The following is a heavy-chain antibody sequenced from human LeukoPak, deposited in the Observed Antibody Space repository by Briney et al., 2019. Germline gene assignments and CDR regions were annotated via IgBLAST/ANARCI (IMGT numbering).Heavy chain of an antibody. CDR1: GFTFSSYA. D-gene: IGHD2-8*01. CDR3: ASNGALYYYYYGIDV. Sequence: PGGSLRLSRAASGFTFSSYAMSWVRQAPGKGLEWVSAISGSGGSTYYADSVKGRFTISRDNSKNTLYLQMNSLRAEDTAVYYCASNGALYYYYYGIDVWGQGTTVTVSS. J-gene: IGHJ6*02. CDR2: ISGSGGST. V-gene: IGHV3-23*01.